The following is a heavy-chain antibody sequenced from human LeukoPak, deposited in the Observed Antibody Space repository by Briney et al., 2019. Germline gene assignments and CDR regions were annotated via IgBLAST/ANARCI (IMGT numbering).Heavy chain of an antibody. J-gene: IGHJ4*02. Sequence: GSSVKVSCKASGGTFSSYAISWVRQAPGQGLEWMGRIIPILGIANYAQKFQGRVTITADKSTSTAYMELSSLRSEDTAVYYCARTDYYDSSGYLPFDYWGQGTLVTVSS. V-gene: IGHV1-69*04. CDR3: ARTDYYDSSGYLPFDY. CDR2: IIPILGIA. CDR1: GGTFSSYA. D-gene: IGHD3-22*01.